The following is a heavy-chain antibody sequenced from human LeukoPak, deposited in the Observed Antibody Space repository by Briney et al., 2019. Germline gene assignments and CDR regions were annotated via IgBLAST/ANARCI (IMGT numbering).Heavy chain of an antibody. CDR3: ARSITMFRGLTDY. J-gene: IGHJ4*02. Sequence: GGSLRLSCAASGFTFSPYSINWVRQAPGKGLEWVSSISSSSSYIYYADSVKGRFTISRDNAKNSLYLQMNSLRAEDTAVYFCARSITMFRGLTDYWGQGTLVTVSS. CDR1: GFTFSPYS. V-gene: IGHV3-21*01. D-gene: IGHD3-10*01. CDR2: ISSSSSYI.